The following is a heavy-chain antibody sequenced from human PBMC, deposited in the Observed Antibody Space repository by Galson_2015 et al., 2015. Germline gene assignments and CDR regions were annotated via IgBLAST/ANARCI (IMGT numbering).Heavy chain of an antibody. CDR2: IIPIFGTA. D-gene: IGHD2-2*01. CDR1: GGTFSSYA. V-gene: IGHV1-69*06. CDR3: AGGQCDSTSCPPALFDY. J-gene: IGHJ4*02. Sequence: SVKVSCKASGGTFSSYAISWVRQAPGQGLEWMGGIIPIFGTANYAQKFQGRVTITADKSTSTGYMELSSLRSEDTAVYFCAGGQCDSTSCPPALFDYWGQGTLVTVSS.